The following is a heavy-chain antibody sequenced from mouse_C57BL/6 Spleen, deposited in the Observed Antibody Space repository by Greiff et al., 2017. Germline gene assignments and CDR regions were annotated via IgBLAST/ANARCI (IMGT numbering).Heavy chain of an antibody. J-gene: IGHJ3*01. CDR1: GFNIKDDY. D-gene: IGHD2-3*01. Sequence: EVKLLESGAELVRPGASVKLSCTASGFNIKDDYMHWVKQRPEQGLEWIGWIDPENGDTEYASKFQGKATITADTSSNTAYLQLSSLTSEDTAVYYCTSLYDGTEAWFAYWGQGTLVTVSA. V-gene: IGHV14-4*01. CDR2: IDPENGDT. CDR3: TSLYDGTEAWFAY.